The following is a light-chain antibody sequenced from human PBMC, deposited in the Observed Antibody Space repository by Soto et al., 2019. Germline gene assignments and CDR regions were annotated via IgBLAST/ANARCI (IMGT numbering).Light chain of an antibody. CDR3: QQYRSYWT. CDR1: QSIDSW. J-gene: IGKJ1*01. Sequence: DIQMTQSPSTLSASVGDRVTITCRASQSIDSWLAWYQQKPGKAPNLLIYKESTLEAGVPSRFSGSGSGTEFTLTISSLQPDDFATYYCQQYRSYWTFGLGTKVEIK. V-gene: IGKV1-5*03. CDR2: KES.